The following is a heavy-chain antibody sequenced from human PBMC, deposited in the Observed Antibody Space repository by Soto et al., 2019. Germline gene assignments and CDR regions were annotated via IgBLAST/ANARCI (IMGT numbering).Heavy chain of an antibody. J-gene: IGHJ4*02. V-gene: IGHV4-31*03. CDR2: IYYSGST. Sequence: SETLSLTCTVSGGSISSGGYYWSWIRQHPGKGLEWIGYIYYSGSTYYNPSLKSRVTISVDTSKNQFSLKLSSVTAADTAVYYCARVNGAQMSGDPYYFDYWGQGTLVTVSS. CDR1: GGSISSGGYY. CDR3: ARVNGAQMSGDPYYFDY. D-gene: IGHD3-10*02.